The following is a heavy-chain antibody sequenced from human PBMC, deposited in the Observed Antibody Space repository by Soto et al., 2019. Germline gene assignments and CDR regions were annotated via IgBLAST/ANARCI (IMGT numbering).Heavy chain of an antibody. CDR1: GFTFSSYW. Sequence: GGSLRLSCAASGFTFSSYWMHWVRQAPGKGLVWVSRINSDGSSTSYADSVKGRFTISRDNAKNTLYLQMNSLRAEDTAVYYCAVSSGWYLGSDYWGQGTLVTVSS. CDR3: AVSSGWYLGSDY. D-gene: IGHD6-19*01. V-gene: IGHV3-74*01. CDR2: INSDGSST. J-gene: IGHJ4*02.